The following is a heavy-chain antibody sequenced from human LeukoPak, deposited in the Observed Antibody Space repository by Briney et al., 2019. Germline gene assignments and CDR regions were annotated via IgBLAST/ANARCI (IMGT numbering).Heavy chain of an antibody. CDR1: GGSISSSPYY. D-gene: IGHD3-16*01. J-gene: IGHJ6*03. V-gene: IGHV4-61*01. Sequence: PSETLSLTCTVSGGSISSSPYYWSWIRQPPGKGLEWIGYIYYSGGTNYNPSLKSRVTISVDTSKNQFSLKLSSVTAADTAVYYCAGDRYQVLGEDYYYYYMDVWGKGTTVTVSS. CDR2: IYYSGGT. CDR3: AGDRYQVLGEDYYYYYMDV.